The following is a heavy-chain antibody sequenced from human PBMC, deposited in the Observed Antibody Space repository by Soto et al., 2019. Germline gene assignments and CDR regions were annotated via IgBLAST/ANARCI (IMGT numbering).Heavy chain of an antibody. CDR2: ISYSGSPT. J-gene: IGHJ4*01. V-gene: IGHV3-11*04. Sequence: PGIACGGSGFCFWDSDIGWILKTPGKGLEWVAYISYSGSPTYYADSVRGRFTISRDNARDSLHLQMNSLRVEDSALYYCVRDRTVTVPTSIDYWGHGTLVTV. CDR3: VRDRTVTVPTSIDY. CDR1: GFCFWDSD. D-gene: IGHD4-4*01.